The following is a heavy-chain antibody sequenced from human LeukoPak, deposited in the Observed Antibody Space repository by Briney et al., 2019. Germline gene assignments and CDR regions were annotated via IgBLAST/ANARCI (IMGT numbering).Heavy chain of an antibody. CDR2: IRYDGSNK. CDR3: AKAFGVVIFSADY. V-gene: IGHV3-30*02. D-gene: IGHD3-3*01. CDR1: GFTFSSYG. J-gene: IGHJ4*02. Sequence: GGSLRLSCAASGFTFSSYGMHWVRQAPGKGLEWVVFIRYDGSNKYYADSVKGRFTISRDNSKNTLYLQMNSLRVEDTAVYYCAKAFGVVIFSADYWGQGTLVTVSS.